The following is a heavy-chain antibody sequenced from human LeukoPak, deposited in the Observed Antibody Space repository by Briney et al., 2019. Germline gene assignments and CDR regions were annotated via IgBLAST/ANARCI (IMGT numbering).Heavy chain of an antibody. CDR2: LSGNTPTI. D-gene: IGHD1-7*01. Sequence: GGSLKLSCAASGFRFSDYCMSWIRQVPGRGLEWLAYLSGNTPTIYYADSVKGRFTISRDNDKNSLYLHMNSLRAEDTAMYYCARDHNNWNYGVIDLWGQGTLVSVSS. CDR1: GFRFSDYC. J-gene: IGHJ5*02. CDR3: ARDHNNWNYGVIDL. V-gene: IGHV3-11*04.